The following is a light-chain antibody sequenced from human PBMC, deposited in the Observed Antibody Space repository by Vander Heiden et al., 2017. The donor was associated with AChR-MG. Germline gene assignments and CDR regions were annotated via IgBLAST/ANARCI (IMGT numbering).Light chain of an antibody. Sequence: SSELTQDPAVSVALGQTVRITCQGDNPRSFYASWYQQKPGQAPILVIYNENNRPSVIPDRFSGSHSGNTASLTITAAQAEDEADYYCNSRDSSGDRWVFGGGTKLTVL. J-gene: IGLJ3*02. CDR3: NSRDSSGDRWV. CDR2: NEN. CDR1: NPRSFY. V-gene: IGLV3-19*01.